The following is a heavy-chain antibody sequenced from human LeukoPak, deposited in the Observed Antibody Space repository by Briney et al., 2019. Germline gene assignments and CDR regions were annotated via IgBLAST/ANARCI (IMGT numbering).Heavy chain of an antibody. J-gene: IGHJ3*02. Sequence: SETLSLTCTVSGGSISSSTDYWGWIRQPPGKGLEWIGSIYYSGSTYYNPSLKSRVTISVDTSKNQFSLKLSSVTAADTAVYYCARRSMIGDAFDIWGQGTMVTVSS. CDR2: IYYSGST. CDR1: GGSISSSTDY. CDR3: ARRSMIGDAFDI. D-gene: IGHD3-22*01. V-gene: IGHV4-39*01.